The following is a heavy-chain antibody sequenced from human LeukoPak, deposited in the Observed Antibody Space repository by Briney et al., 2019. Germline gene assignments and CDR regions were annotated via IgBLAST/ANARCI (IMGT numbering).Heavy chain of an antibody. V-gene: IGHV4-30-2*01. Sequence: SETLSLTCAVSGGSISSGGYSWSWIRQPPGKGLEWIGYIYHSGSTYYNPSLKSRVTISVDRSKNQFSLKLSSVTAADTAVYYCARATHETILPTLLYAFDIWGQGTMVTVSS. D-gene: IGHD3-9*01. CDR1: GGSISSGGYS. CDR3: ARATHETILPTLLYAFDI. CDR2: IYHSGST. J-gene: IGHJ3*02.